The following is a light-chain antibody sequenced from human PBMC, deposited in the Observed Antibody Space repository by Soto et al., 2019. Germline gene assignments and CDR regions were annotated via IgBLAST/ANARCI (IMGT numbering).Light chain of an antibody. Sequence: ALTQPPSVSGSPGQSVTISCTGTSSDIGHADHVSWYQQSPGTAPKLMIYEVNNRPSGVPDRFSGSKSGNTASLTISGLQPEDEADYYCTSTSTKYFVILFGGGTKVTVL. CDR1: SSDIGHADH. J-gene: IGLJ2*01. V-gene: IGLV2-18*02. CDR3: TSTSTKYFVIL. CDR2: EVN.